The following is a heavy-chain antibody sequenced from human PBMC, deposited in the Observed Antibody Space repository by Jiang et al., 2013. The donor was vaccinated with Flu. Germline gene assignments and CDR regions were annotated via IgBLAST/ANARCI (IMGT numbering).Heavy chain of an antibody. Sequence: VQLLESGGGLVKPGGSLRLSCAASGFTFSSYSMNWVRQAPGKGLEWVSSISSSSSYIYYADSVKGRFTISRDNAKNSLYLQMNSLRAEDTAVYYCARDGARGKNFDYWGQGTLVTVSS. J-gene: IGHJ4*02. D-gene: IGHD3-10*01. CDR1: GFTFSSYS. CDR3: ARDGARGKNFDY. V-gene: IGHV3-21*01. CDR2: ISSSSSYI.